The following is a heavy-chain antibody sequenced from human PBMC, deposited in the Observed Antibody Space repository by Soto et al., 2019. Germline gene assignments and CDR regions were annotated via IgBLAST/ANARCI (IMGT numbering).Heavy chain of an antibody. V-gene: IGHV4-59*08. CDR3: ARRNGGTLDY. CDR1: GGSISSYY. D-gene: IGHD2-15*01. Sequence: PSETLSLTCAVSGGSISSYYLSWIRQPPGKGLEWIGYIYYSGSTNYNPSLKSRVTISVDTSKNQFSLKLSSVTAADTAVYYCARRNGGTLDYWGQGTLVTVSS. J-gene: IGHJ4*02. CDR2: IYYSGST.